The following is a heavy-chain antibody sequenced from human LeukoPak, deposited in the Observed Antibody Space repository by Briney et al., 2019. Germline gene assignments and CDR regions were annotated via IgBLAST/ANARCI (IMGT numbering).Heavy chain of an antibody. CDR1: GGSINSYF. J-gene: IGHJ6*03. V-gene: IGHV4-4*07. D-gene: IGHD6-13*01. Sequence: SETLSLTCTVSGGSINSYFWKWIRQPAGKGLEWIGRIYTSGSTNYNPSLKSRVTMSVDTSKNQFSLKLSSVTAADTAVYYCARGRLAGIAAARNGYYMDVWGKGTTVTISS. CDR3: ARGRLAGIAAARNGYYMDV. CDR2: IYTSGST.